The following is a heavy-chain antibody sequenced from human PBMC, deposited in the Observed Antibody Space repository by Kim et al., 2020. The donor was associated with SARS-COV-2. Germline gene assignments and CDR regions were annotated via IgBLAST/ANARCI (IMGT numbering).Heavy chain of an antibody. J-gene: IGHJ4*02. CDR2: IYYSGTT. CDR1: SDSISSYY. V-gene: IGHV4-59*01. D-gene: IGHD6-13*01. CDR3: ARSEGRGSWHQFDY. Sequence: SETLSLTCTVSSDSISSYYCSWIRQLQGKGLEWIGYIYYSGTTNYNPSLNSRVTISWDTSKNQFSLELTSVTDADTAVYYCARSEGRGSWHQFDYWGQG.